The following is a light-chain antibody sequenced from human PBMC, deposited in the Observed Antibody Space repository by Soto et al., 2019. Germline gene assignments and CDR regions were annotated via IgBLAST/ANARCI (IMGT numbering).Light chain of an antibody. CDR2: GAS. CDR1: QTLTTRF. V-gene: IGKV3-20*01. CDR3: QQYADLPNT. J-gene: IGKJ2*01. Sequence: EIVLTQSPGTLSLSPGERATLSCMASQTLTTRFLAWYQQKPGQAPRLLIYGASSRATGIPDRFSGSGSGTDYTITISSLEPEDLAVYSCQQYADLPNTFGQGTNLEIK.